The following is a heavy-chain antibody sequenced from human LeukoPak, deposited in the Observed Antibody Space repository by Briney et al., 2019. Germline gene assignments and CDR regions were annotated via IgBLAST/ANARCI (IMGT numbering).Heavy chain of an antibody. CDR1: GFTFSSYE. J-gene: IGHJ4*02. V-gene: IGHV3-23*01. D-gene: IGHD6-13*01. CDR3: AKAATVIAAAGSCDY. Sequence: GGSLRLSCAASGFTFSSYEMNWVRQAPGKGLEWVSAISGSGGSTYYADSVKGRFTISRDNSKNTLYLQMNSLRAEDTAVYYCAKAATVIAAAGSCDYWGQGTLVTVSS. CDR2: ISGSGGST.